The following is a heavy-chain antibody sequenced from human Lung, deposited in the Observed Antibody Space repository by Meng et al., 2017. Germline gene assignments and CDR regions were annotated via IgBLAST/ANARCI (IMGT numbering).Heavy chain of an antibody. CDR2: INHSGST. J-gene: IGHJ4*02. V-gene: IGHV4-34*01. CDR1: GGSFSDYY. CDR3: ARGPTTMAHDFDY. D-gene: IGHD4-11*01. Sequence: HVQSQQWGAGLLKPSETLSLTCVVCGGSFSDYYWSWIRHPPGKGLEWIGEINHSGSTNYNPSLERRATISVDTSQNNLSLKLSSVTAADSAVYYCARGPTTMAHDFDYWGQGTLVTVSS.